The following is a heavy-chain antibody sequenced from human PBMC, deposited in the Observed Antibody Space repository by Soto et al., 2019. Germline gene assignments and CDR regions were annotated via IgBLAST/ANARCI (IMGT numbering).Heavy chain of an antibody. D-gene: IGHD6-13*01. CDR2: IRRDGSST. J-gene: IGHJ4*02. Sequence: EVQLVESGGGLVQPGGSLRLSCAASGFTFSSYWMHWVREAPGKGLVWVSRIRRDGSSTSYADSVKGRFTSSRDNATNTLYRQMNRLRAEDTAVYCGAREVFAAACGFWGQGTLVTVSS. CDR1: GFTFSSYW. CDR3: AREVFAAACGF. V-gene: IGHV3-74*01.